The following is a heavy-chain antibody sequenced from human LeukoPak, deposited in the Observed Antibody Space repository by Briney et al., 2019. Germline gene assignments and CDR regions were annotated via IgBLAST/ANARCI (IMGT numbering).Heavy chain of an antibody. CDR2: INPSGGST. D-gene: IGHD3/OR15-3a*01. V-gene: IGHV1-46*01. CDR3: AREESVVTWTGNFDY. Sequence: ASVKVSCKASGYTFTSYYMHWVRQAPGQGLEWMGIINPSGGSTSYAQKFQGRVTMTRDTSTSTVYVELSSLRSEDTAVYYCAREESVVTWTGNFDYWGQGTLVTVSS. CDR1: GYTFTSYY. J-gene: IGHJ4*02.